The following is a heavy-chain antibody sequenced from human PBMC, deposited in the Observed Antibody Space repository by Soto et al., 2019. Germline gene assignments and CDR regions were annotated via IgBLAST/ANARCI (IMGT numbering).Heavy chain of an antibody. D-gene: IGHD6-19*01. CDR3: ARDRTKHVNSSGWSRSDS. CDR2: IWYDGSNK. Sequence: GGSLRLSCAASGFTFSSYGMHWVRQAPGKGLEWVAVIWYDGSNKYYADSVKGRFTISRDNSKNTLYLQMNSPRAEDTAVYYCARDRTKHVNSSGWSRSDSWGQGTLVTVSS. J-gene: IGHJ5*01. V-gene: IGHV3-33*01. CDR1: GFTFSSYG.